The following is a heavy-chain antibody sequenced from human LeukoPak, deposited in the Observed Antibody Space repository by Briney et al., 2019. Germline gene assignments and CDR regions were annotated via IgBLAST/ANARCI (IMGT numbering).Heavy chain of an antibody. CDR2: IYSGGST. V-gene: IGHV3-66*04. Sequence: GGSLRLSCAASGFTVSSNYMSWVRQAPGKGLEWVSVIYSGGSTYYADSVKGRFTISRDNSKNTLYLQMNSLRAEDTAVYYCAKRVGAHYFDYWGQGTLVTVSS. CDR1: GFTVSSNY. J-gene: IGHJ4*02. CDR3: AKRVGAHYFDY.